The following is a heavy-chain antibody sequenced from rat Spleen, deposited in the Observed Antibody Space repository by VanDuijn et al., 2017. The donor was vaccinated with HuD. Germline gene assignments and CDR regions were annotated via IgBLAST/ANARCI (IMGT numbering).Heavy chain of an antibody. V-gene: IGHV5S10*01. CDR3: ARHNSGYGVMDA. CDR1: GFNFNDYW. D-gene: IGHD4-3*01. J-gene: IGHJ4*01. Sequence: EVKLVESGGGLVQPGRSFKLSCAASGFNFNDYWMGWVRQAPTKGLEWVATIIYDGSSTYYRGSVKGRFTISRDNAKSTLYLQMDSLRSEDTATYYCARHNSGYGVMDAWGQGASVTVSS. CDR2: IIYDGSST.